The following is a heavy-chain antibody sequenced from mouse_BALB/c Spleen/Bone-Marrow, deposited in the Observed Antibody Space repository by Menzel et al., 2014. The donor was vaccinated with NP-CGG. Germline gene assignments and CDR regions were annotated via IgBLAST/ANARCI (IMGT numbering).Heavy chain of an antibody. CDR3: ARDIPHLNY. V-gene: IGHV7-3*02. CDR1: GFTFTDYY. J-gene: IGHJ2*01. Sequence: EQQVVESGGGLVQPGGSLRPSCTTSGFTFTDYYASWVRQPPGKALEWLGFIRNKANGYTTEYSATVKGRFTISRDNSQSILYLQMNTLRAEDSATYYCARDIPHLNYWGQGSTLTVSS. CDR2: IRNKANGYTT.